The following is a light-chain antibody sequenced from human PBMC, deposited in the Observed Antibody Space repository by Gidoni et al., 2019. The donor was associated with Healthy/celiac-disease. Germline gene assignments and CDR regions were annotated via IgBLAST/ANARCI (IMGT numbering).Light chain of an antibody. Sequence: EIVLTPSPATLSLSPGERATLSCRASQSVSSYLAWYQQKPGQAPRLLIYDASNRATGIPARFSGSGSGTDFTLTISSLEPEDFAVYYCQQRSNWRSTFGPGTKVDIK. V-gene: IGKV3-11*01. CDR1: QSVSSY. J-gene: IGKJ3*01. CDR2: DAS. CDR3: QQRSNWRST.